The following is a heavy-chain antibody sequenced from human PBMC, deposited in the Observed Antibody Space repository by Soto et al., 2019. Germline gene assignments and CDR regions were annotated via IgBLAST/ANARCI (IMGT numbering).Heavy chain of an antibody. D-gene: IGHD3-16*02. CDR1: GFSLSTSGVG. CDR2: IYWDDDK. V-gene: IGHV2-5*02. Sequence: QITLKESGPTLVKPTQTLTLTCTFSGFSLSTSGVGVGWIRQPPGKALEWLALIYWDDDKRYSPSLKSRLTITKDTAKNQVVLTMTNMDPVDTATYYCAHSEECGGVIPPRAFDIWGQGTMVTVSS. CDR3: AHSEECGGVIPPRAFDI. J-gene: IGHJ3*02.